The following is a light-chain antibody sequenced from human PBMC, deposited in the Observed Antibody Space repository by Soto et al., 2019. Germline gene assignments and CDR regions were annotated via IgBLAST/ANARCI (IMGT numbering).Light chain of an antibody. CDR3: QQYNSYS. V-gene: IGKV1-27*01. J-gene: IGKJ1*01. CDR1: QGISNY. CDR2: AAS. Sequence: DIQLTQSPHSLSASVGDRVTLTCRASQGISNYLAWYQQKPGELPKLVIYAASILQTGVPSRFSGSGSGTDFSLTISSLQPEDVATYYCQQYNSYSFGQGTKVDIK.